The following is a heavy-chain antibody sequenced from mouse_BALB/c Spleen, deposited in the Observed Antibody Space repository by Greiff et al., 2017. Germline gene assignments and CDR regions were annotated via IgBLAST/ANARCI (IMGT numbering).Heavy chain of an antibody. Sequence: LQQPGSELVRPGASVKLSCKASGYTFTSYWMHWVKQRPGQGLEWIGNIYPGSGSTNYDEKFKSKATLTVDTSSSTAYMQLSSLTSEDSAVYYCTPFYYSFAYWGQGTLVTVS. V-gene: IGHV1S22*01. CDR3: TPFYYSFAY. J-gene: IGHJ3*01. D-gene: IGHD2-1*01. CDR1: GYTFTSYW. CDR2: IYPGSGST.